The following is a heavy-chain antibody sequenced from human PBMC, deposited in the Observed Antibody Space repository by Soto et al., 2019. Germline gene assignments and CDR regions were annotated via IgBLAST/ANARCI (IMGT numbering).Heavy chain of an antibody. V-gene: IGHV1-46*01. CDR3: ARGYSYGYRSYGMDV. CDR1: GYTFTSYY. Sequence: QVQLVQSGAEVKKPGASVKVSCKASGYTFTSYYMHWVRQAPGQGLKWMGIINPSGGSTSYAQKFQGRVTMTRDTSTSTVYMELSSMRSEDTAVYYCARGYSYGYRSYGMDVWGQGTTVNVSS. CDR2: INPSGGST. D-gene: IGHD5-18*01. J-gene: IGHJ6*02.